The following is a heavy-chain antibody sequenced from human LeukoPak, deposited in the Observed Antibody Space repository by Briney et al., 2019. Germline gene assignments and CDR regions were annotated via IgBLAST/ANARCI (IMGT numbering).Heavy chain of an antibody. CDR2: IYYSGST. D-gene: IGHD1-26*01. Sequence: SETLSLTCTVSGGSISSGDYYWRWIRQPPGRGLEWIVYIYYSGSTYYNPSLKSRITISVNTSKNQFSLKLSSVTAADTAVYYCARGQWGVRAFDIWGQGTMVTVSS. CDR3: ARGQWGVRAFDI. CDR1: GGSISSGDYY. J-gene: IGHJ3*02. V-gene: IGHV4-30-4*01.